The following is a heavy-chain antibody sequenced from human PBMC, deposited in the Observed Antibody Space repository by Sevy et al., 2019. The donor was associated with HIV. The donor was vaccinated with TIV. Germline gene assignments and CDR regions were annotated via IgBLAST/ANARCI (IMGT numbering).Heavy chain of an antibody. Sequence: GGSLRLSCAASGFSFSSYEMNWVRQAPGKGLEWLSYISNSGSSVYYSDSVRGRFTISRDNARNSLYLQMNSQRAEDTAVYYCARDLPPSATTVAHFDCWGQGTLVTVSS. CDR3: ARDLPPSATTVAHFDC. D-gene: IGHD4-17*01. J-gene: IGHJ4*02. CDR1: GFSFSSYE. CDR2: ISNSGSSV. V-gene: IGHV3-48*03.